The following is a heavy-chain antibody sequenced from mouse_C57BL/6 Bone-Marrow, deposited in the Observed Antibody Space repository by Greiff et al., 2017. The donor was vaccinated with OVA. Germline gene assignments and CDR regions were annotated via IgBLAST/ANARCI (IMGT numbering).Heavy chain of an antibody. CDR2: IYPGSGST. J-gene: IGHJ2*01. D-gene: IGHD1-1*01. CDR1: GYTFTSYW. V-gene: IGHV1-55*01. Sequence: QVQLQQPGAELVKPGASVKMSCKASGYTFTSYWITWVKQRPGQGLEWIGDIYPGSGSTNYNEKFKSKATLTVDTSSSTAYMQLSSLTSEDSAVYYCAGYYGSSYYFDYWGQGTTLTVSS. CDR3: AGYYGSSYYFDY.